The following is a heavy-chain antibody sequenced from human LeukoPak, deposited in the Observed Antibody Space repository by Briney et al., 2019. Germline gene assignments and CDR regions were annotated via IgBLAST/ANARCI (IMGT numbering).Heavy chain of an antibody. J-gene: IGHJ3*02. CDR1: GFSVSGNW. CDR3: AKLAPGIVGASRVDAFDI. Sequence: GGSLRLSCAASGFSVSGNWMHWVRQAPGKGLVWVSRINSDGSSTYYADSVKGRFTISRDNSKNTLYLQMNSLRAEDTAVYYCAKLAPGIVGASRVDAFDIWGQGTMVTVSS. V-gene: IGHV3-74*01. D-gene: IGHD1-26*01. CDR2: INSDGSST.